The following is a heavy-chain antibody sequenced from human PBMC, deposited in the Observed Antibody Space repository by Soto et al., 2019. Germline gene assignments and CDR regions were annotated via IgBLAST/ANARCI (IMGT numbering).Heavy chain of an antibody. CDR3: ARSAVAITSVGYFDY. J-gene: IGHJ4*02. CDR1: GYSISSSNW. CDR2: IYYSGST. Sequence: QVQLQESGPGLVKPSDTLSLTCAVSGYSISSSNWWGWIRQPPGKGLEWIGYIYYSGSTYYHPSLKSRVTMSVDTSKNQFSLKLSSVTAVDTAVYYCARSAVAITSVGYFDYWGQGTLVTVSS. D-gene: IGHD3-22*01. V-gene: IGHV4-28*01.